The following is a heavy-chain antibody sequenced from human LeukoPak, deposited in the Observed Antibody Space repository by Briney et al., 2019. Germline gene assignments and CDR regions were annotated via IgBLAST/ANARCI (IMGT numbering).Heavy chain of an antibody. CDR2: INPNSGGT. V-gene: IGHV1-2*02. CDR3: AREIHDFWSGPNYYYMDV. J-gene: IGHJ6*03. D-gene: IGHD3-3*01. CDR1: GYTFTGYY. Sequence: ASVKVSCKASGYTFTGYYMHWVRQAPGQGLEWMGWINPNSGGTNYAQKLQGRVTMTTDTSTSTAYMELRSLRSDDTAVYYCAREIHDFWSGPNYYYMDVWGKGTTVTVSS.